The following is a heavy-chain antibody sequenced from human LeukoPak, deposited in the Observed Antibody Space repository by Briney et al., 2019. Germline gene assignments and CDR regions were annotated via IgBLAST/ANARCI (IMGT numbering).Heavy chain of an antibody. Sequence: GGSLRLSCAASGFTFSVYWMSWVRQAPGKGLEWGANIKQDGSEKYYVDSVKGRFTISRDNAKNSLYLQMNSLRAEDTAVYYCARVKTLWFGEVAPYYFDYWGQGTLVTVSS. CDR3: ARVKTLWFGEVAPYYFDY. J-gene: IGHJ4*02. V-gene: IGHV3-7*01. CDR2: IKQDGSEK. CDR1: GFTFSVYW. D-gene: IGHD3-10*01.